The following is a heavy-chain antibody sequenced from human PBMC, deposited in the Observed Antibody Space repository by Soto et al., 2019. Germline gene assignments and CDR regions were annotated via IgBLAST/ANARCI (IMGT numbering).Heavy chain of an antibody. CDR3: ARRHLAVAVSPWFDP. CDR2: IDSSGEK. Sequence: QVTLKESGPVLVKPTETLTLRCTVSGLSITDSEMGVSWIRQPPGQPLEWLAHIDSSGEKSYRTFLKCRLAISKDTSKSQIVLTMTNMDPADTVTYSCARRHLAVAVSPWFDPWGQGIPVTVSS. D-gene: IGHD6-19*01. CDR1: GLSITDSEMG. V-gene: IGHV2-26*01. J-gene: IGHJ5*02.